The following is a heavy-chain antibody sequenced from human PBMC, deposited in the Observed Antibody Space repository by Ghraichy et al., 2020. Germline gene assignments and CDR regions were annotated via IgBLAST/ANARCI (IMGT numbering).Heavy chain of an antibody. CDR2: IKQDGSEK. Sequence: GGSLRLSCAASGFTFNTYHMTWVRQAPGKGLEWVANIKQDGSEKYYVDSVKGRFTISRDNAKDSVYLQMNSLRAEDTAVYYCGRGGYIYGSNPVDYWGQGNQVTVSS. V-gene: IGHV3-7*04. D-gene: IGHD5-18*01. CDR1: GFTFNTYH. CDR3: GRGGYIYGSNPVDY. J-gene: IGHJ4*02.